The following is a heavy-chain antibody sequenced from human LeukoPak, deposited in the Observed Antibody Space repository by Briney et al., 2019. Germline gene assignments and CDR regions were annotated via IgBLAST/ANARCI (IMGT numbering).Heavy chain of an antibody. D-gene: IGHD3-16*01. V-gene: IGHV1-24*01. J-gene: IGHJ5*02. Sequence: ASVKVSCKVSGYTLTELSIHWVRQGLEEGLQWMGASIPENGQTLYAQNFEGRVTMTADTSTDTTFMELSSLSSEDTAIYYCAILTFGSQWLGGERDSWGQGTLVTVSS. CDR2: SIPENGQT. CDR1: GYTLTELS. CDR3: AILTFGSQWLGGERDS.